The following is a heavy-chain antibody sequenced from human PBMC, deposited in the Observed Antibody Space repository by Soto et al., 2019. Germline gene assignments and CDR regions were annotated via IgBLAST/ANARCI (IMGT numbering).Heavy chain of an antibody. CDR1: GGSFSGYY. V-gene: IGHV4-34*01. Sequence: PSETLSLTCAVYGGSFSGYYWSWIRQPPGKGLEWIGEINHSGSTNYNPSLKSRVTISVDTSKNQFSLKLSSVTAADTAVYYCARGFFWSGYPRATNWFDPWGQGTLVTVSS. J-gene: IGHJ5*02. D-gene: IGHD3-3*01. CDR2: INHSGST. CDR3: ARGFFWSGYPRATNWFDP.